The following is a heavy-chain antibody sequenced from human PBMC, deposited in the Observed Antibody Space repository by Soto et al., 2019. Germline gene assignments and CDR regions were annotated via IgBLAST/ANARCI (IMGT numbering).Heavy chain of an antibody. Sequence: GASVKVSCKASGGTLSSYVLSWVRQAPGQGLEWMGGIIPIFGTANYAQKFQGRVTITADESTSTAYMELSSLRSEDTAVYYCARIPSGFYYFDYWGQGTLVTVSS. D-gene: IGHD3-22*01. V-gene: IGHV1-69*13. CDR3: ARIPSGFYYFDY. CDR2: IIPIFGTA. J-gene: IGHJ4*02. CDR1: GGTLSSYV.